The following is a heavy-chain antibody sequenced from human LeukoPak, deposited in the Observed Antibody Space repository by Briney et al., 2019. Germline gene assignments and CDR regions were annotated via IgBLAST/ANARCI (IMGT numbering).Heavy chain of an antibody. D-gene: IGHD5-12*01. Sequence: GRSLRLSCAASGFTFSSYAMHWVRQAPGKGLEWVAVISYDGSNKYYADSVKGRFTISRDNSKNTLYLQMNSLRAEDMAVYYCAREYSGYDYPPGFDYWGQGTLVTVSS. V-gene: IGHV3-30*04. CDR3: AREYSGYDYPPGFDY. CDR2: ISYDGSNK. J-gene: IGHJ4*02. CDR1: GFTFSSYA.